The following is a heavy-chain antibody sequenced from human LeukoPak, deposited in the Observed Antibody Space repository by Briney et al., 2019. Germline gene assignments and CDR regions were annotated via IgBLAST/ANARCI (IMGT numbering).Heavy chain of an antibody. CDR1: GFTFSSYG. Sequence: GGSLRLSCAASGFTFSSYGMSWVRQAPGEGLEWVSAISASGIKTFYADSVRGRFAISRDNSKNTLYLQMNSLRAEDTAIYYCAKGKDYYGSGSYAYDYWGQGTLVTVSS. D-gene: IGHD3-10*01. CDR2: ISASGIKT. CDR3: AKGKDYYGSGSYAYDY. V-gene: IGHV3-23*01. J-gene: IGHJ4*02.